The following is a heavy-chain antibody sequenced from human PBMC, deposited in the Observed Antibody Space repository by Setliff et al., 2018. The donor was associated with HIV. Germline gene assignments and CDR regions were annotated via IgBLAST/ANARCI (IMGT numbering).Heavy chain of an antibody. D-gene: IGHD2-2*01. J-gene: IGHJ6*02. CDR2: MYFSGNA. Sequence: KTSETLSLTCAVYGGSFSGYYWNWIRQPPGKGLEWIGTMYFSGNARISPFFKSRVTISVDRSKNQFSLNVTSVTAADTAVYYCARIPQLLDYAMDVWGQGTTVTVSS. CDR1: GGSFSGYY. V-gene: IGHV4-34*11. CDR3: ARIPQLLDYAMDV.